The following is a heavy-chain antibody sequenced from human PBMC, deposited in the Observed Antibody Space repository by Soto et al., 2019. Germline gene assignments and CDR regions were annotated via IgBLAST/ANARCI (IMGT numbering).Heavy chain of an antibody. CDR2: IDWDDDK. V-gene: IGHV2-70*11. CDR3: ARMERYSSSWFRVDY. CDR1: GFSLRTSGMC. J-gene: IGHJ4*02. D-gene: IGHD6-13*01. Sequence: SGPTLVNPTQTLTLTCTFSGFSLRTSGMCVTWVRQPPGKALEWLARIDWDDDKYYSTSLKTRLTISKDTSKNQVVLTMTNMDPVDTAMYYCARMERYSSSWFRVDYWGQGALVTVSS.